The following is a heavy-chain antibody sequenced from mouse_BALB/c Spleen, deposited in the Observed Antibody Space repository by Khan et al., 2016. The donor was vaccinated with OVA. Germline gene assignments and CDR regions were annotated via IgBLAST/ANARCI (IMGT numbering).Heavy chain of an antibody. Sequence: EVELVESGGGLVQPGGSRKLSCAASGFTFSGFGMHWVRQDPEKGLEWVAYISSGSSTIYYADTVKGRFTISRDNPKNTLFLQMASLRSEDTAMYSCARTGYYYFDYWGQGTTLTVSS. CDR3: ARTGYYYFDY. CDR2: ISSGSSTI. V-gene: IGHV5-17*02. J-gene: IGHJ2*01. CDR1: GFTFSGFG. D-gene: IGHD2-3*01.